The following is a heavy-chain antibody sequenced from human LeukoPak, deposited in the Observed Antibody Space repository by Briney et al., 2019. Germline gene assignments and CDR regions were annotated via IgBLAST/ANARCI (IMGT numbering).Heavy chain of an antibody. CDR3: ARDREEGSYYYYGMDV. CDR1: GYTFTSYY. J-gene: IGHJ6*02. Sequence: VASVTVSCMASGYTFTSYYMHWVRQAPGQGLEWMGIINPSGGSTSYAQKFQGRVTMTRDTSTSTVYMELSSLRSEDTAVYYCARDREEGSYYYYGMDVWGQGTTVTVSS. CDR2: INPSGGST. V-gene: IGHV1-46*01. D-gene: IGHD3-10*01.